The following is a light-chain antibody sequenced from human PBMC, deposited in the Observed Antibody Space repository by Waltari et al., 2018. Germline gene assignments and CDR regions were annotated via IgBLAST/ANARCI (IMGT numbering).Light chain of an antibody. CDR1: SSVIGAFNF. Sequence: QSALTQPASVSGSPGQSITISCTGASSVIGAFNFVSWYQHHPGKAHKVIIYEVNNGPSGVSSRFSGSKSDNTASLTISGLQAEDEADYYCSSYISTNTLWLFGGGTKLTVL. V-gene: IGLV2-14*01. J-gene: IGLJ2*01. CDR2: EVN. CDR3: SSYISTNTLWL.